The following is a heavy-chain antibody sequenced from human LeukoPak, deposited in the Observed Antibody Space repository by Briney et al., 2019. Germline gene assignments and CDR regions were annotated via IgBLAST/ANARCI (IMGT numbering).Heavy chain of an antibody. Sequence: GKPLRLSCAASGFSFSSYGMHWVRQAPGKGLEWVAVIWYDGSNNYYADSVKGRFTISRDNSKNTLYLQMNSLRAEDTAVYYCARDLLGVVYYHYGRAVGGKGTRVTVSS. D-gene: IGHD3-16*01. CDR2: IWYDGSNN. J-gene: IGHJ6*04. CDR3: ARDLLGVVYYHYGRAV. V-gene: IGHV3-33*01. CDR1: GFSFSSYG.